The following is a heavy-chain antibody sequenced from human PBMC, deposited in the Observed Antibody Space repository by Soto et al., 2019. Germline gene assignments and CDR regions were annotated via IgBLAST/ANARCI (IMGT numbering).Heavy chain of an antibody. D-gene: IGHD1-26*01. CDR2: ISGSGNSP. J-gene: IGHJ5*02. V-gene: IGHV3-23*04. Sequence: EVQLVESGGRLVQRGGSLRLSCSDSGFIFGDHVMDWVRQAPGKGLEWVAGISGSGNSPFFRDSVKGRFTISRDNSKNTVYLGMNNLRDEDSAMYFCARGTHSYSGSHELDAWGLGTLVTVSS. CDR1: GFIFGDHV. CDR3: ARGTHSYSGSHELDA.